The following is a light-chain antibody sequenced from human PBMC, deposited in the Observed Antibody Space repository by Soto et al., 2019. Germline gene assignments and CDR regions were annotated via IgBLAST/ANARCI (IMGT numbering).Light chain of an antibody. V-gene: IGKV3-15*01. J-gene: IGKJ4*01. Sequence: EIVVTQSPSPPSVSPGERVTFSFRASQSVSRDLAWYQHKPGQAPRLLIYGASTGATGIPARFSGSGSGTEFTLTINSLQSEDFAIYYCQQYNKWPVTFGGGTKVDIK. CDR3: QQYNKWPVT. CDR2: GAS. CDR1: QSVSRD.